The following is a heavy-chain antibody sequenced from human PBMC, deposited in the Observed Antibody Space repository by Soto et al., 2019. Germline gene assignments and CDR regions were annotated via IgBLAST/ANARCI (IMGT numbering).Heavy chain of an antibody. CDR1: GFTFSSYA. J-gene: IGHJ4*02. D-gene: IGHD3-22*01. Sequence: GGSLRLSCAASGFTFSSYAMSWVRQAPGKGLEWVSAISGSGGSTYYADSVKVRFTISRDNSKNTLYLQMNSLRAEDTAVYYCANYYDSSGYFFFFDYWGQGTLVTVSS. CDR3: ANYYDSSGYFFFFDY. V-gene: IGHV3-23*01. CDR2: ISGSGGST.